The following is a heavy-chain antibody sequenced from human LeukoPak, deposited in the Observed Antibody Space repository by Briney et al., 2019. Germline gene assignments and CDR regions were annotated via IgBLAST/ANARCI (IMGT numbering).Heavy chain of an antibody. V-gene: IGHV4-4*07. CDR3: AREGYYYDSRGYYTHDY. D-gene: IGHD3-22*01. CDR1: GVSISSYY. CDR2: IHTSGST. Sequence: SETLSLTCIVSGVSISSYYWSWIRQPAGKGLEWIGRIHTSGSTNYNPSLKSRVTMSVDTSKNQFSLKLSSVTAADTAVYYCAREGYYYDSRGYYTHDYWGQGTLVTVSS. J-gene: IGHJ4*02.